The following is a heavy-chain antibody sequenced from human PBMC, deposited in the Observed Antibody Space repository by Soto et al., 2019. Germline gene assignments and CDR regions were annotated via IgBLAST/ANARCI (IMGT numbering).Heavy chain of an antibody. D-gene: IGHD3-16*02. J-gene: IGHJ4*01. CDR2: MLYSWST. Sequence: PSETLSLTCTVSGGSISSNAYYLGWIRQPPGKGLEWIGRMLYSWSTYYNPSLRGRVTISVDTSKNQLSLKLNSVTAADTAVYYCVRHHDYAWGTYRRALDYWRPGTVVT. CDR3: VRHHDYAWGTYRRALDY. CDR1: GGSISSNAYY. V-gene: IGHV4-39*01.